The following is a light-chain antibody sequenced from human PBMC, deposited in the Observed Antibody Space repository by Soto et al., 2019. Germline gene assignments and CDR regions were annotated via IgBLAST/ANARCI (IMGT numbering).Light chain of an antibody. CDR2: QDS. CDR3: QAWDSSTAV. V-gene: IGLV3-1*01. J-gene: IGLJ2*01. Sequence: SYELTQPPSVSVSPGQTASITCSGDRLGETYAYWYQQKPGQSPVLVIYQDSKRPSGIPERFSGSNSGNTATLTISGTQALDEADYYCQAWDSSTAVFGGGTKLTVL. CDR1: RLGETY.